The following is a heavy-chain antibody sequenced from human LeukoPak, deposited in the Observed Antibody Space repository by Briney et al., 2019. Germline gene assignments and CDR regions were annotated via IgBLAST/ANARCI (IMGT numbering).Heavy chain of an antibody. CDR1: GFTFSSYA. CDR2: ISGSGGST. D-gene: IGHD5-12*01. V-gene: IGHV3-23*01. CDR3: AAGRSGYDQFDY. J-gene: IGHJ4*02. Sequence: GGSLRLSCAASGFTFSSYAMSWVRQAPGKGLEWVSSISGSGGSTYYADSVKGRFTISRDSSKNTLYLQMNSLRAEDTAVYYCAAGRSGYDQFDYWGQGTLVTVSS.